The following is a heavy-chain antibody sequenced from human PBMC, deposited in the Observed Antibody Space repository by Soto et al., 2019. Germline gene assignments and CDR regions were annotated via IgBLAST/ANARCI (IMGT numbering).Heavy chain of an antibody. V-gene: IGHV4-31*03. Sequence: SETLSLTCTVSGGSISSGGYYWSWIRQHPGKGLEWIGYIYYSGSTYYNPSLKSRVTISVDTSKNQFSLKLSSVTAADTAVYYCASSGGFWSGHMDVWGQGTTVTVSS. D-gene: IGHD3-3*01. CDR1: GGSISSGGYY. CDR2: IYYSGST. CDR3: ASSGGFWSGHMDV. J-gene: IGHJ6*02.